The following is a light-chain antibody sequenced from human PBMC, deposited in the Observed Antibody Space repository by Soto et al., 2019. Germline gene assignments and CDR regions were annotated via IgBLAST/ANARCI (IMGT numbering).Light chain of an antibody. CDR2: GAS. J-gene: IGKJ1*01. CDR1: QSVSSN. V-gene: IGKV3-15*01. Sequence: EMVMTQSPATLSASPGERATLYCGASQSVSSNLAWYQQKPGQAPRLLIYGASTRATGIPARFSGSGSGTEFTLTISSLQSEDFAVYYCQQYNNWPPWTFGQGTKVEIK. CDR3: QQYNNWPPWT.